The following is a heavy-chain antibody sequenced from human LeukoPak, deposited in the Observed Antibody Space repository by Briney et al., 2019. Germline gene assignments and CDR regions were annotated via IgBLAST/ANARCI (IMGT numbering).Heavy chain of an antibody. CDR1: GFTFSSYS. D-gene: IGHD6-13*01. Sequence: GGSLRLSCAASGFTFSSYSMNWVRQAPGKGLEWVSSISSSSSSYIYYADSVKGRFTISRDNAKNSLYLQMNSLRAEDTAVYYCARDRSSSWSGGAFDIWGQGTMVTVSS. CDR2: ISSSSSSYI. CDR3: ARDRSSSWSGGAFDI. J-gene: IGHJ3*02. V-gene: IGHV3-21*01.